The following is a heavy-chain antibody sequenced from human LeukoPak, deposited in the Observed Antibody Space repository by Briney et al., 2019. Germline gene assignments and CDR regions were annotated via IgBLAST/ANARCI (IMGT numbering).Heavy chain of an antibody. Sequence: GGSLRLSCAASGFTFSSYWMSWVRQAPGKGLEWVSTINGNGDNTYYADSVKGRVTISRDNSKNTLYLQMNSLRVEDTAVYYCARRGDYFPFDYWGQGILVTVSS. CDR3: ARRGDYFPFDY. D-gene: IGHD3-16*01. J-gene: IGHJ4*02. CDR1: GFTFSSYW. CDR2: INGNGDNT. V-gene: IGHV3-23*01.